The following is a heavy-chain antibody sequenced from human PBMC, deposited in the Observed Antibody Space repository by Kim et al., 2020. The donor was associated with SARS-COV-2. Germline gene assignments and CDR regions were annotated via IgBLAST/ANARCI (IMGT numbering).Heavy chain of an antibody. V-gene: IGHV5-51*01. Sequence: GESLKISCKGSGYSFTSYWIGWVRQMPGKGLEWMGIIYPGDSDTRYSPSFQGQVTISADKSISTAYLQWSSLKASDTAMYYCARSVCSGGSCYWSFDYWGQGTLVTVSS. D-gene: IGHD2-15*01. J-gene: IGHJ4*02. CDR3: ARSVCSGGSCYWSFDY. CDR2: IYPGDSDT. CDR1: GYSFTSYW.